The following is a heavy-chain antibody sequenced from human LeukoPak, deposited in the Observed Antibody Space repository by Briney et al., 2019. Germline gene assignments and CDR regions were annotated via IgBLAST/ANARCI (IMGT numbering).Heavy chain of an antibody. CDR3: TRRFLEWFGYMDV. V-gene: IGHV3-49*03. CDR1: GFTFGDYA. CDR2: IRTRAFGGTT. J-gene: IGHJ6*03. D-gene: IGHD3-3*01. Sequence: GGSLRLSCTGSGFTFGDYAMTWFRQSPGKGLEWVGFIRTRAFGGTTESAASVKGRFTISRDDSKSIACLQMNSLKTEDTAVYYCTRRFLEWFGYMDVWGKGTTVTVSS.